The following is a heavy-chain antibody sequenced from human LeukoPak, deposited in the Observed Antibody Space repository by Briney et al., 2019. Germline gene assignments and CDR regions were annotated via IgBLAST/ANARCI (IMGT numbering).Heavy chain of an antibody. D-gene: IGHD4-17*01. Sequence: GGSLRLSCAASGFTFSDYYMSWIRQAPGKGLEWVSYISRSGSTIYYADSVKGRFTISRDNAKKSLYLQMNSLRAEDTAVYYCARDSTTVTSTSSWFDPWGQGTLVTVSS. V-gene: IGHV3-11*04. J-gene: IGHJ5*02. CDR2: ISRSGSTI. CDR3: ARDSTTVTSTSSWFDP. CDR1: GFTFSDYY.